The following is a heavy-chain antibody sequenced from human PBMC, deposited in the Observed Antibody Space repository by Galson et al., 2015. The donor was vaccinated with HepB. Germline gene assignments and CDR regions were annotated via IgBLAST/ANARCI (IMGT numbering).Heavy chain of an antibody. CDR3: ARGRKGFSFSGTYWFDP. CDR2: MYYTGNV. J-gene: IGHJ5*02. D-gene: IGHD1-7*01. CDR1: GGSIGSGDYY. V-gene: IGHV4-30-4*01. Sequence: TLSLTCTVSGGSIGSGDYYWSWLRQSPGKGPEWIGYMYYTGNVYYNPSLTSRVTISRDTSRNRLFLNLTSVTAADTAVYFCARGRKGFSFSGTYWFDPWGQGTLVTVSS.